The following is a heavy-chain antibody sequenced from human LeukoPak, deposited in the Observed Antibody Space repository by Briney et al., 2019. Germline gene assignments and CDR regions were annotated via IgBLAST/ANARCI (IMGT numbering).Heavy chain of an antibody. CDR1: GYTFTGYY. CDR2: INPNSGGT. J-gene: IGHJ4*02. Sequence: GASVKVSCKASGYTFTGYYMHWVRQAPGQGLEWMGWINPNSGGTNYAQKFQGRVTMTRDTSISTAYMELSRLRSDDTAVYYCARLSSSWYFTFFDYWGQGTLVTVSS. D-gene: IGHD6-13*01. CDR3: ARLSSSWYFTFFDY. V-gene: IGHV1-2*02.